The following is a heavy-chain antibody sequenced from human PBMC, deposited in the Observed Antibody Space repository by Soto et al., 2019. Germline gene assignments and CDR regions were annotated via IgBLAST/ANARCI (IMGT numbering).Heavy chain of an antibody. CDR2: ISAYNGNT. CDR3: ARDPPPPDY. V-gene: IGHV1-18*01. CDR1: GYTFASYA. Sequence: QVQLVQSGAEVKKPGASVKVSCKSSGYTFASYAISWMRQAPGQGLEWMGWISAYNGNTNYAQKLQGRVTMTTDTSTSTAYMELRSLRYEYTAVYYCARDPPPPDYWGQGTLVTVSS. J-gene: IGHJ4*02.